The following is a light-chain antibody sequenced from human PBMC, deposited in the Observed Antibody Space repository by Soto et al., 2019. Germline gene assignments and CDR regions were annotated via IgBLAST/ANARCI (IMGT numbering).Light chain of an antibody. Sequence: QSALTQPASVSGSPGQSITISCSGTWSDVGAYNYVSWYQQHPAKAPKLMIYDVSNRPSGVSDRFSGSKSGNTASLTISGLQAEDEADYYCYSYTSSSTYVFGSGTKVTVL. CDR3: YSYTSSSTYV. CDR1: WSDVGAYNY. V-gene: IGLV2-14*01. CDR2: DVS. J-gene: IGLJ1*01.